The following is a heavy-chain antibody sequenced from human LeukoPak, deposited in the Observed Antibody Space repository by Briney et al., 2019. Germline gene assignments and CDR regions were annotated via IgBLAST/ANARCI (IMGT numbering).Heavy chain of an antibody. Sequence: PSETLSLTCTVSGASISSYFGSWVLQPPGKGLEWIGFISYSGNTNYNPSLKSRVTMSVDTSRNQFSLKMSSVTAADTAVYYCAETQRGYSSGYLHFQQWGQGTLVTVSS. D-gene: IGHD5-18*01. CDR2: ISYSGNT. CDR1: GASISSYF. CDR3: AETQRGYSSGYLHFQQ. J-gene: IGHJ1*01. V-gene: IGHV4-59*08.